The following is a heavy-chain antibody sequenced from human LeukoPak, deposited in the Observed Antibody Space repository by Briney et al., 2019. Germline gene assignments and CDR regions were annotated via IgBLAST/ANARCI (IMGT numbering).Heavy chain of an antibody. V-gene: IGHV3-48*01. D-gene: IGHD3-10*01. CDR3: ARDDSGYYYYMDF. CDR2: ISYSGRVI. CDR1: RFTFDTFG. J-gene: IGHJ6*03. Sequence: GGSLRLSCADSRFTFDTFGMHWVRRAPGQGLEWLSYISYSGRVIYYPPPAKGRFTISRDNDENSLYLQMSSLRAEDTAVYYCARDDSGYYYYMDFWGEGTTVTVSS.